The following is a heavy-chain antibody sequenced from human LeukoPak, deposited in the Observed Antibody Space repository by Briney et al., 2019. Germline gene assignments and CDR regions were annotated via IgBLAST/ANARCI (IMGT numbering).Heavy chain of an antibody. V-gene: IGHV3-48*01. CDR1: GFSFSTHS. CDR3: AKDNPSGYSSGWYEDY. J-gene: IGHJ4*02. CDR2: ISSSSNPI. Sequence: GGSLRLSCAASGFSFSTHSMNWVRRAPGKGLEWVSYISSSSNPIWYADSVKGRFTISRDNSKNTLYLQMNSLRAEDTAVYYCAKDNPSGYSSGWYEDYWGQGTLVTVSS. D-gene: IGHD6-19*01.